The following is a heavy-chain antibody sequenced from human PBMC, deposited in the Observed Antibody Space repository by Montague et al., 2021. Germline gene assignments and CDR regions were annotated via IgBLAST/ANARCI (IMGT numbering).Heavy chain of an antibody. CDR3: ARGDYYGSGSYYSFDY. CDR1: GGTFSSYA. CDR2: IIPMLGTT. D-gene: IGHD3-10*01. J-gene: IGHJ4*02. V-gene: IGHV1-69*13. Sequence: SVKVSCKASGGTFSSYAISWVRQAPGQGLEWMGGIIPMLGTTNYAQKFQGRVTITAAGSTSTAYMELSSLRSEDTAVYYCARGDYYGSGSYYSFDYWGQGTLVTVSS.